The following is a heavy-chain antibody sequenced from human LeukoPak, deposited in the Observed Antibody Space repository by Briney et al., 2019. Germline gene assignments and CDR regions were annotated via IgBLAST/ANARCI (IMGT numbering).Heavy chain of an antibody. D-gene: IGHD3-22*01. CDR2: ISYDGSNK. CDR3: AREVYYYDSSGHVPVY. Sequence: PGGSLRLSCAASGFTFSSYAMHWVRQAPGKGLEWVAVISYDGSNKYYADSVKGRFTISRDNSKNTLYLQMNSLRAEDTAVYYCAREVYYYDSSGHVPVYWGQGTLVTVSS. J-gene: IGHJ4*02. V-gene: IGHV3-30-3*01. CDR1: GFTFSSYA.